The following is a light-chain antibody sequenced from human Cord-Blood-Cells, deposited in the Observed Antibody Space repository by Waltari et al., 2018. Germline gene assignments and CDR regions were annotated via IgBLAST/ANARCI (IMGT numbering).Light chain of an antibody. J-gene: IGLJ1*01. CDR3: SSYAGSNNYV. V-gene: IGLV2-8*01. CDR1: SSDVRGYNS. CDR2: EVS. Sequence: QSALTQPPSASGSPGQSVTLPCTGTSSDVRGYNSVSWYQQHPGKAPKLMIYEVSKRPSGVPDRFSGSKSGNTASLTVSGLQAEDEADYYCSSYAGSNNYVFGTGTKVTVL.